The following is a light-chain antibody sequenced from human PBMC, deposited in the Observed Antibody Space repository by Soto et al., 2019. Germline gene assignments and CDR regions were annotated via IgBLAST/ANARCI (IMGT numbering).Light chain of an antibody. CDR3: STWDGSLNGWV. Sequence: QSVLTQPPSASGTPGQRVSISCSGSSSNIGDRDVDWYQQLPGTAPKLLIYGLNQRPSGVPDRFSASKSGASASLAISGLQFEDEAVYYCSTWDGSLNGWVFGGGTKLTVL. J-gene: IGLJ3*02. CDR2: GLN. CDR1: SSNIGDRD. V-gene: IGLV1-44*01.